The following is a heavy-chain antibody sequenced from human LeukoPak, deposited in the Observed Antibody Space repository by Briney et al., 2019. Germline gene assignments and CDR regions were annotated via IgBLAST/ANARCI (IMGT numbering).Heavy chain of an antibody. D-gene: IGHD6-19*01. J-gene: IGHJ3*01. Sequence: TSETLSLTCAVYGGSFTNYSWSWIRQPPGKGLEWIGEINHSGSTNYNPSLKSRLTISVDTSKNQFSLNLNSVTSADTAIFYCARRRIAVAGSFAFDFWGQGTIVTVSS. V-gene: IGHV4-34*01. CDR3: ARRRIAVAGSFAFDF. CDR1: GGSFTNYS. CDR2: INHSGST.